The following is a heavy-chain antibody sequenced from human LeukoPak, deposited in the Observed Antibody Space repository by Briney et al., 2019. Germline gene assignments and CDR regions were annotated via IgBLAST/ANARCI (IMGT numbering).Heavy chain of an antibody. CDR1: GGSMTSYY. CDR2: IYYSGST. Sequence: SEALSLTCTVSGGSMTSYYWSWIRQPPGKGREWIGYIYYSGSTIYSPSLRSRVTISVDTSRNQFSLKLTSVTAADTAVYHCARAPAGPPYYYMDVWGKGTTVTVSS. V-gene: IGHV4-59*12. CDR3: ARAPAGPPYYYMDV. J-gene: IGHJ6*03.